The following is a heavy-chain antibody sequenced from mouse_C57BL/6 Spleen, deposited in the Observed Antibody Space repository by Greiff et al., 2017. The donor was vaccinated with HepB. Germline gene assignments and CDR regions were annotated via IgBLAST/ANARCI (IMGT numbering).Heavy chain of an antibody. Sequence: VQVVESGGGLVKPGGSLKLSCAASGFTFSDYGMHWVRQAPEKGLEWVAYISSGSSTIYYADTVKGRFTITRDNAKNTLFLQMTSLRSEDTAMYYCARRDYYGSSYGYFDVWGTGTTVTVSS. D-gene: IGHD1-1*01. J-gene: IGHJ1*03. CDR3: ARRDYYGSSYGYFDV. CDR1: GFTFSDYG. V-gene: IGHV5-17*01. CDR2: ISSGSSTI.